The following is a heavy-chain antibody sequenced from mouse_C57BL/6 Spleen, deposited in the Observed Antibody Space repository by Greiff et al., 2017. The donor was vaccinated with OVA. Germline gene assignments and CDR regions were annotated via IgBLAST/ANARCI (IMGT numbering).Heavy chain of an antibody. Sequence: EVQLQQSGGGLVQPGGSLKLSCAASGFTFSDYYMYWVRQTPEKRLEWVAYISNGGGSTYYPDTVKGRFTISRDNAKNTLYLQMSRLKSEDTAMYYCARPHWDAWFAYWGQGTLVTVSA. CDR3: ARPHWDAWFAY. CDR1: GFTFSDYY. D-gene: IGHD4-1*01. CDR2: ISNGGGST. V-gene: IGHV5-12*01. J-gene: IGHJ3*01.